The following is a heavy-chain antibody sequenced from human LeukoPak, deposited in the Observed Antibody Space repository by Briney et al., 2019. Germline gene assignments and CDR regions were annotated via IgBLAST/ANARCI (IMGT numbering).Heavy chain of an antibody. V-gene: IGHV4-59*08. CDR3: ARGSLRRTTVTTSYYYYYMDV. CDR2: IYYSGST. CDR1: GGSISSYY. Sequence: SETLSLTCTVSGGSISSYYWTWIRQPPGKGLEWIGYIYYSGSTNYNTPLKSRVTISVDTSKHQFSLKLSSVTAADTAVYYCARGSLRRTTVTTSYYYYYMDVWGKGTTVTVSS. J-gene: IGHJ6*03. D-gene: IGHD4-17*01.